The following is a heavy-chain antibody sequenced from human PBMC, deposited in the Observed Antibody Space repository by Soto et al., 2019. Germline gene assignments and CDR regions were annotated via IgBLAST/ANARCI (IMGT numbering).Heavy chain of an antibody. CDR1: GFTFSSYW. CDR3: ARGASYSSGWYRTPPFFDY. J-gene: IGHJ4*02. CDR2: INSDGSST. Sequence: PGGSLRLSXAASGFTFSSYWMHWVRQAPGKGLVWVSRINSDGSSTSYADSVKGRFTISRDNAKNTLYLQMNSLRAEDTAVYYCARGASYSSGWYRTPPFFDYWGQGTLVTVSP. D-gene: IGHD6-19*01. V-gene: IGHV3-74*01.